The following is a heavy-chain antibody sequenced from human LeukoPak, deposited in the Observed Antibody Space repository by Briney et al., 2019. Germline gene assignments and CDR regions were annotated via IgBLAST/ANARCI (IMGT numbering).Heavy chain of an antibody. J-gene: IGHJ5*02. CDR2: IYYSGST. V-gene: IGHV4-59*08. Sequence: PSETLSLTCTVSGGSISTYYWSWIRQPPGKGLEWIGYIYYSGSTNYNPSLKSRVTISVDTSKNQFSLKLSSVTAADTAVYYCARLFLPYDSSGYYYHWGQGTLVTVSS. CDR1: GGSISTYY. D-gene: IGHD3-22*01. CDR3: ARLFLPYDSSGYYYH.